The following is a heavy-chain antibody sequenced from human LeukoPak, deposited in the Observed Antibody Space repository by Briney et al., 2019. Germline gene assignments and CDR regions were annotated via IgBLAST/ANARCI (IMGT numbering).Heavy chain of an antibody. CDR1: GFSFSSYA. D-gene: IGHD5-18*01. J-gene: IGHJ4*02. CDR2: IRNDESNE. CDR3: AKDQGYSYGHSLDY. V-gene: IGHV3-30*02. Sequence: GGSLRLSCAAPGFSFSSYAMHWVRQAPGKGLEWGADIRNDESNEYYADSVKGRFTISRDNSKNTLYLQMNSLRVEDTAVYYCAKDQGYSYGHSLDYWGQGTLVTVSS.